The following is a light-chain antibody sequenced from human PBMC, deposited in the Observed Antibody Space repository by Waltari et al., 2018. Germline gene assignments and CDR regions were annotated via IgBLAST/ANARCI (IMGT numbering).Light chain of an antibody. J-gene: IGLJ2*01. Sequence: QSALTQPASVSGSPGQSITISCTGTSSDVGSYNLVSWYQQHPGKAPKLRIYEGSKGPAGVSNRFSGSKSGNTASLTISGLQAEDEADYYCCSYAGSSTYVVFGGGTKLTVL. CDR2: EGS. CDR3: CSYAGSSTYVV. V-gene: IGLV2-23*01. CDR1: SSDVGSYNL.